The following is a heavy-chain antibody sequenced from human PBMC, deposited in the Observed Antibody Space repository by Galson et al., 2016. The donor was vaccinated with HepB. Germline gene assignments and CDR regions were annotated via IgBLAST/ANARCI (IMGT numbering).Heavy chain of an antibody. CDR3: ARTDARRITGFYFDF. D-gene: IGHD1-1*01. CDR2: IYYSENT. Sequence: ETLSLTCTVSGGSISSSSYNWGWIRQPPGKGLEWIGSIYYSENTYYNPSLKSRVTISVDTSKNQFSLKLSSVTAADTAVYYCARTDARRITGFYFDFWGQGALVTVSS. V-gene: IGHV4-39*01. CDR1: GGSISSSSYN. J-gene: IGHJ4*02.